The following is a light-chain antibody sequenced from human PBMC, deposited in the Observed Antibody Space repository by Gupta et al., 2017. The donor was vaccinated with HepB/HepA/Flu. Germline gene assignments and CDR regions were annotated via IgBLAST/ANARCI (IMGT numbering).Light chain of an antibody. J-gene: IGKJ4*01. V-gene: IGKV3-15*01. Sequence: EIVMTQSPATLSLSLGERATLSCRAIQNIRSGLAWYQQKPGQPPRLLIYDASTRANVLSARFSGSGCETEFTLTISSRQSEESGVYYCQHEKTCPHTFGRGTKVEIK. CDR1: QNIRSG. CDR3: QHEKTCPHT. CDR2: DAS.